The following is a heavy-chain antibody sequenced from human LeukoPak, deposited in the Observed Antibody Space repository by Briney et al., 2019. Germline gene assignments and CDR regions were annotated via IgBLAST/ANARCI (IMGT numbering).Heavy chain of an antibody. Sequence: PSETLSLTCTVSGYSISTGYYWDWIRQPPGKGLEWIGTFYHGGSTYYNPSLKSRVTISVDTSKNQFSLKLSSVTAADTAVYYCARGRGVIRGGSWFDPWGQGTLVTVSS. CDR2: FYHGGST. V-gene: IGHV4-38-2*02. CDR1: GYSISTGYY. D-gene: IGHD3-10*01. J-gene: IGHJ5*02. CDR3: ARGRGVIRGGSWFDP.